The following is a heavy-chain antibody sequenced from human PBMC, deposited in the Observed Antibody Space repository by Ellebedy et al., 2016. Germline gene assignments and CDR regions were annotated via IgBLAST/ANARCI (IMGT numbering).Heavy chain of an antibody. CDR1: GFTFSSNV. Sequence: GGSPRLSXAASGFTFSSNVMHWVRQAPGKGLEWVAFISSDGSDYKYVDSVKGRFTISRDNPKNTLYLQMDSLRIEDTAVYYCAKGGWFGELHRVDDWGQGTQVSVSS. V-gene: IGHV3-30*18. J-gene: IGHJ4*02. CDR2: ISSDGSDY. D-gene: IGHD3-10*01. CDR3: AKGGWFGELHRVDD.